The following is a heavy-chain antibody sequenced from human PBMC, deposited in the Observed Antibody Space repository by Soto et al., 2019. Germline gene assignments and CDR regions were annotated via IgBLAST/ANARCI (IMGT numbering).Heavy chain of an antibody. V-gene: IGHV3-30*18. J-gene: IGHJ3*02. CDR1: GFTFSSYG. CDR2: ISYDGSNK. Sequence: GGSLRLSCAASGFTFSSYGMHWVRQAPGKGLEWVAVISYDGSNKYYADSVEGRFTISRDNSKNTLYLQMNSLRAEDTAVYYCAKAFQFLVVITDWGHDALDIWGQGTMVTVSS. D-gene: IGHD3-22*01. CDR3: AKAFQFLVVITDWGHDALDI.